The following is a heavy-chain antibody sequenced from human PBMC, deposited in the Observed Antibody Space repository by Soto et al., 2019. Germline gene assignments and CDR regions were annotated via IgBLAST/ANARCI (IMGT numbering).Heavy chain of an antibody. CDR3: ARLGGRYDFWSGYFPGFDY. D-gene: IGHD3-3*01. CDR2: ISAYNGNT. J-gene: IGHJ4*02. CDR1: GYTFTSYG. Sequence: ASVKVSCKASGYTFTSYGISWVRQAPGQGLEWMGWISAYNGNTNYAQKLQGRVTMTTDTSTSTAYMELRSLRSDDTAVYYCARLGGRYDFWSGYFPGFDYWRQGTLVTVSS. V-gene: IGHV1-18*04.